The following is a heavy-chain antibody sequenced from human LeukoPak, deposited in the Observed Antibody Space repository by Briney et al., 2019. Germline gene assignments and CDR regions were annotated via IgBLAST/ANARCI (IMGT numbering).Heavy chain of an antibody. CDR3: ARASITIFGVVKNWFDP. CDR2: INAGNGNT. Sequence: AASVKVSCTASGYTFTSYAMHWVRQAPGQRLEWMGWINAGNGNTKYSQKFQGRVTITRDTSASTAYMELSSLRFEDTAVYYCARASITIFGVVKNWFDPWGQGTLVTVSS. V-gene: IGHV1-3*01. CDR1: GYTFTSYA. D-gene: IGHD3-3*01. J-gene: IGHJ5*02.